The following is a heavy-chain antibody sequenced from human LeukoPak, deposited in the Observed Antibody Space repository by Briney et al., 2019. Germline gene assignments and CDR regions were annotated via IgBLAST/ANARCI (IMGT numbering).Heavy chain of an antibody. CDR1: GYTFTGYY. CDR3: ARVGETGTTSVDH. V-gene: IGHV1-2*06. D-gene: IGHD1-7*01. Sequence: APVKVSCKASGYTFTGYYMHWVRQAPGQGLEWMGRINPNSGGTNYAQKFQGRVTMTRDTSISTAYMELSRLRSDDTAVYYCARVGETGTTSVDHWGQGTLVTVSS. J-gene: IGHJ4*02. CDR2: INPNSGGT.